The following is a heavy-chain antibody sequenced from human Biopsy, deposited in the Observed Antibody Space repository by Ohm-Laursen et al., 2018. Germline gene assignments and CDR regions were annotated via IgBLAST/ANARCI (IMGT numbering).Heavy chain of an antibody. CDR3: ARERGGYKRTDY. CDR2: INTYNGNT. Sequence: GDSVKVSCNASGYTFTSYGISWVRQAPGQGLEWMGWINTYNGNTNYAQNLQGRVTMTTDTSTSTAYMELRSLRSDDTAVYYCARERGGYKRTDYWGQGTLVTVSS. CDR1: GYTFTSYG. D-gene: IGHD5-24*01. V-gene: IGHV1-18*01. J-gene: IGHJ4*02.